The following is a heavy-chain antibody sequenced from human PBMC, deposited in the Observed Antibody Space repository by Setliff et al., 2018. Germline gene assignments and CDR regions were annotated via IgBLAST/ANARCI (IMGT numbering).Heavy chain of an antibody. CDR2: FDPEDGET. CDR3: ARPSRGTVSNFDY. CDR1: GYTFTSYD. V-gene: IGHV1-24*01. J-gene: IGHJ4*02. D-gene: IGHD4-4*01. Sequence: ASVKVSCKASGYTFTSYDINWVRQATGQGLEWMGGFDPEDGETIYAQKFQGRVTMTEDTSTDTAYMELSSLRSEDTAVYYCARPSRGTVSNFDYWGQGTLVTVSS.